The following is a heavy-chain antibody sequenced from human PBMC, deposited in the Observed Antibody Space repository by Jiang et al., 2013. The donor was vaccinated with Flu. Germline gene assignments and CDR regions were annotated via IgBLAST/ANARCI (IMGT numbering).Heavy chain of an antibody. J-gene: IGHJ3*02. V-gene: IGHV3-15*01. CDR1: GFTFSNAW. Sequence: GLVKPGGSLRLSCAASGFTFSNAWMSWVRQAPGKGLEWVGRIKSKTDGGTTDYAAPVKDRFTISRDDSKNTLYLQMNSLKTEDTAVYYCTTAIGYSSGWMTDAFDIWGQGTMVTVSS. CDR2: IKSKTDGGTT. D-gene: IGHD6-19*01. CDR3: TTAIGYSSGWMTDAFDI.